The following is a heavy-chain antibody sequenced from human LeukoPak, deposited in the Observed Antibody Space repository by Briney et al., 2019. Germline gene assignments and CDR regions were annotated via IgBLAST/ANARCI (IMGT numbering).Heavy chain of an antibody. CDR3: ARASTTVITRGHFDY. CDR1: GFTFSSYA. CDR2: INGGNGGST. D-gene: IGHD4-23*01. Sequence: GGSLRLPCAASGFTFSSYAMHWVRQTPGKGLEYVSAINGGNGGSTYYANSVKGRFTISRDNSKNTLYLQMGSLRGEDMAVYYCARASTTVITRGHFDYWGQGTLVTVSS. J-gene: IGHJ4*02. V-gene: IGHV3-64*01.